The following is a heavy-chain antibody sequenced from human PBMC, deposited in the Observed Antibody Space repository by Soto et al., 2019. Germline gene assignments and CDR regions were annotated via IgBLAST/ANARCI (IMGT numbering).Heavy chain of an antibody. CDR1: GFTFDDYA. J-gene: IGHJ3*02. V-gene: IGHV3-9*01. Sequence: GGSLRLSCAASGFTFDDYAMHWVQQAPGKGLEWVSGISWNSGSIGYADSVKGRFTISRDNAKNSLYLQMNSLRAEDTALYYCAKAASSSWYDDAFDIWGQGTMVTVSS. CDR2: ISWNSGSI. D-gene: IGHD6-13*01. CDR3: AKAASSSWYDDAFDI.